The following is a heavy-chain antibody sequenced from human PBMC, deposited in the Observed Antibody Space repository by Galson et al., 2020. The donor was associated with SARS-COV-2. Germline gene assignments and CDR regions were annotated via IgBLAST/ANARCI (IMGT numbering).Heavy chain of an antibody. J-gene: IGHJ1*01. CDR1: GYTFTSYA. V-gene: IGHV7-4-1*02. CDR2: INTNTGNP. Sequence: ASVKVSCKASGYTFTSYAMNWVRQAPGQGLEWMGWINTNTGNPTYAQGFTGRFVFSLDTSVSTAYLQISSLKAEDTAMYYCARVFTGAATGVEYFQHWGQGTLVTVSS. CDR3: ARVFTGAATGVEYFQH. D-gene: IGHD1-26*01.